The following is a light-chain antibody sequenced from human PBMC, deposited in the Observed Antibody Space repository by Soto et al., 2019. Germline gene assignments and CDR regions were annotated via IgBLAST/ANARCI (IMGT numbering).Light chain of an antibody. CDR2: DVS. Sequence: QSALTQPASVSWSPGQSITISCTGTSSDVGGYNYVSWYQQHPGKAPKLMIFDVSNRPSGVSNRFSASKSGNTASLTISGLRAEDEADYYCSSYTSSSTVIFGGGTKVTVL. V-gene: IGLV2-14*01. CDR1: SSDVGGYNY. J-gene: IGLJ2*01. CDR3: SSYTSSSTVI.